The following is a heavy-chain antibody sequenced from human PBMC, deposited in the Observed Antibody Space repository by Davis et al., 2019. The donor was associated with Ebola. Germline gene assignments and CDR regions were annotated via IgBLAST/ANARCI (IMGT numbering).Heavy chain of an antibody. D-gene: IGHD3-10*01. J-gene: IGHJ4*02. CDR2: IDWDDDK. CDR3: AHRLGRFGEWNFDY. Sequence: SGPTLANPTQTFTLTCTFSGFSLRPRGMGVGWIRRPPGKALEWLALIDWDDDKRYRPSLKSRLTITKDTSKNQVVLTMINMDPVDTATYYCAHRLGRFGEWNFDYWGLGTLVTVSS. V-gene: IGHV2-5*02. CDR1: GFSLRPRGMG.